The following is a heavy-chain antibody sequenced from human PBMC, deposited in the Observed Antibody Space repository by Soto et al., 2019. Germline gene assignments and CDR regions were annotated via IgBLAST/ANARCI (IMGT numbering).Heavy chain of an antibody. Sequence: GASVKVSCKASGYTFTSYGMHWVRQAPGQGLEWLGWINTHNGNTNYAQKLQGRVFMTADTSTNTAYMELRSLRSDDTAIYFCTREGSAPYYYYAMDAWGQGTTVTVSS. D-gene: IGHD3-10*01. V-gene: IGHV1-18*01. J-gene: IGHJ6*02. CDR2: INTHNGNT. CDR1: GYTFTSYG. CDR3: TREGSAPYYYYAMDA.